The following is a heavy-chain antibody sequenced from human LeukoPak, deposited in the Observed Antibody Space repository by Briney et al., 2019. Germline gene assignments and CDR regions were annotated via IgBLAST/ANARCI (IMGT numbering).Heavy chain of an antibody. D-gene: IGHD6-6*01. J-gene: IGHJ3*02. V-gene: IGHV3-23*01. CDR2: ISGSGGST. CDR3: ARYSSSSSDAFDI. CDR1: GFTFSSYA. Sequence: GGSLRLSCAASGFTFSSYAMSWVRQAPGKGLEWVSAISGSGGSTYYADSVKGRFTISRDNSKNTLYLQMNSLRAEDTAVYYCARYSSSSSDAFDIWSQGTMVTVSS.